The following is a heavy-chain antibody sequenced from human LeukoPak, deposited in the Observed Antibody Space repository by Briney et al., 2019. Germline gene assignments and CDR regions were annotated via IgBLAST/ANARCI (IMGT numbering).Heavy chain of an antibody. D-gene: IGHD1-20*01. V-gene: IGHV4-59*01. J-gene: IGHJ4*02. Sequence: PSETLSLTCTVSGGSISSYYWSWIRQPPGKGLEWIGYIYYSGSTNYNPSLKSRVTISVGTSKNQFSLKLSSVTAADTAVYYCAREWDNWNDRGFDYWGQGTLVTVSS. CDR2: IYYSGST. CDR3: AREWDNWNDRGFDY. CDR1: GGSISSYY.